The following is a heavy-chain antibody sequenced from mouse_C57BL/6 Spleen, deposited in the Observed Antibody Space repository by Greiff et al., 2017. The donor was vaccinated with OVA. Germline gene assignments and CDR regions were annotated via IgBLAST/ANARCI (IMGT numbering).Heavy chain of an antibody. CDR2: IDPSDSYT. D-gene: IGHD3-2*02. CDR3: ATRQLRLPSYYFDY. V-gene: IGHV1-50*01. CDR1: GYTFTSYW. Sequence: QVHVKQPGAELVKPGASVKLSCKASGYTFTSYWMQWVKQRPGQGLEWIGEIDPSDSYTNYNQKFKGKATLTVDTSSSTAYMQLSSLTSEDSAVYYCATRQLRLPSYYFDYWGQGTTLTVSS. J-gene: IGHJ2*01.